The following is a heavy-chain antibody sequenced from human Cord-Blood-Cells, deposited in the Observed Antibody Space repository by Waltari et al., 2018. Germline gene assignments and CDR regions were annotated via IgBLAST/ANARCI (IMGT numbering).Heavy chain of an antibody. CDR3: ARDNWGLGAFDI. CDR2: ISYDGSNK. CDR1: GFTFSSSA. Sequence: QVQLVESGGGVVQPGRSLRLPCAASGFTFSSSAMNWVRQAPGKGLECVAVISYDGSNKYYADSVKGRFTISRDNSKNTLYLQMNSLRAEDTAVYYCARDNWGLGAFDIWGQGTMVTVSS. J-gene: IGHJ3*02. V-gene: IGHV3-30-3*01. D-gene: IGHD7-27*01.